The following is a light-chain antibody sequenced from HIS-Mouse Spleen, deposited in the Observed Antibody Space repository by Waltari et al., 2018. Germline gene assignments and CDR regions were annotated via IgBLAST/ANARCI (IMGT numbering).Light chain of an antibody. V-gene: IGLV3-21*03. CDR1: NIGSKS. CDR2: DDS. CDR3: QVWDSSSDHYV. J-gene: IGLJ1*01. Sequence: SYVLTQPPSVSVAPGKTARITCGGNNIGSKSVPWYQQKPGQAPVLVVYDDSDRPSGIPERCSGSNSGNTATLTVSRVEAGDEADYYCQVWDSSSDHYVFGTGTKVTVL.